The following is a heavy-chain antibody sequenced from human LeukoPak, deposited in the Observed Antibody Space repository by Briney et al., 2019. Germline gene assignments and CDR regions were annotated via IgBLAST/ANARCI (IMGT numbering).Heavy chain of an antibody. CDR3: ARDGPYYYDSSGYYYGLDY. J-gene: IGHJ4*02. CDR1: GFTFSSYA. V-gene: IGHV3-30-3*01. Sequence: GGSLRLSCAASGFTFSSYAMHWVRQAPGKGLEWVAVISYDGSNKYYADSVKGRFIISRDNSKNTLYLQMNSLRAEDTAVYYCARDGPYYYDSSGYYYGLDYWGQGTLVTVSS. D-gene: IGHD3-22*01. CDR2: ISYDGSNK.